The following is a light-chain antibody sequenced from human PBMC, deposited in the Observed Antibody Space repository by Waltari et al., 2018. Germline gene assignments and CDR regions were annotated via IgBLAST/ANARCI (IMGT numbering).Light chain of an antibody. Sequence: QLVLTQSPSASASLGASVKLTCTLSSGHSSNIIAWLQQQPGKGPRYLMTVNSDGSHRKGDDIPDRFSGSSSGAERYLTISSRQSEDEADYYCETGGHGTWVFGGGTKLTVL. CDR2: VNSDGSH. CDR3: ETGGHGTWV. J-gene: IGLJ3*02. CDR1: SGHSSNI. V-gene: IGLV4-69*01.